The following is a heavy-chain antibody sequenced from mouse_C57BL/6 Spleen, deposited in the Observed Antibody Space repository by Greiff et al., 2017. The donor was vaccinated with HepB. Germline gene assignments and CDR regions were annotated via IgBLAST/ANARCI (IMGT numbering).Heavy chain of an antibody. D-gene: IGHD3-1*01. Sequence: QVQLKESGAELARPGASVKMSCKASGYTFTSYTMHWVKQRPGQGLEWIGYINPSSGYTKYNQKFKDKATLTADKSSSTAYMQLSSLTSEDSAVYYCARSGYHTLYYFDYWGQGTTLTVSS. V-gene: IGHV1-4*01. CDR2: INPSSGYT. CDR1: GYTFTSYT. J-gene: IGHJ2*01. CDR3: ARSGYHTLYYFDY.